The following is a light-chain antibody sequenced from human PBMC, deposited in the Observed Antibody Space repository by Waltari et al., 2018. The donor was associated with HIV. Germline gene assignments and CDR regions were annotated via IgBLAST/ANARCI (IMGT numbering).Light chain of an antibody. CDR3: CSFASSSSWV. J-gene: IGLJ3*02. V-gene: IGLV2-23*02. CDR1: SSAVGSYNL. Sequence: QSALTQPASVSGSPGQSLTISCTGASSAVGSYNLVSWYQQHPGKVPKLLIYEVSKRPSGVSNRFSGSKSDNTASLTISGLQAEDEADYYCCSFASSSSWVFGGGSKLTVL. CDR2: EVS.